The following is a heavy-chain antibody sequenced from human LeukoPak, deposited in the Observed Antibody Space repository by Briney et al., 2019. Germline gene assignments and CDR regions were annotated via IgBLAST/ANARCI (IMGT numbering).Heavy chain of an antibody. CDR2: ISYSGGTT. D-gene: IGHD3-10*01. V-gene: IGHV3-23*01. J-gene: IGHJ4*02. CDR1: GFTFTSYA. CDR3: AKDGVVRGLGPYYFDS. Sequence: GSLRLSCASSGFTFTSYAVSWVRQAPGEGLEWVSAISYSGGTTYHTDSVKGRFTISRDISKNTVYLQMNSLKAEDTAVYYCAKDGVVRGLGPYYFDSWGQGSLVTVSS.